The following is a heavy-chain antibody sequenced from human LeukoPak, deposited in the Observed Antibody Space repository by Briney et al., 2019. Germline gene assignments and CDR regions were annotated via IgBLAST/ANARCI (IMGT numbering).Heavy chain of an antibody. CDR3: ARGRGYYQDY. V-gene: IGHV4-4*07. D-gene: IGHD3-22*01. Sequence: SETLSLTCTVSSGSFSSYYWNWIRQPAGKGLEWIGRIHITGSTNYNPSLKSRVTMSVDTSKNQFSLNLSPVTAADTAVYYCARGRGYYQDYWGQGTLVTVSS. CDR2: IHITGST. J-gene: IGHJ4*02. CDR1: SGSFSSYY.